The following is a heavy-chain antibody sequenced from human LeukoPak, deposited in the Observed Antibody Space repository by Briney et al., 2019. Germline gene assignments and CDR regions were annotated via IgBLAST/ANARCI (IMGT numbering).Heavy chain of an antibody. CDR3: AKDAQRGFDYSNSLES. D-gene: IGHD4-11*01. CDR2: IWSDGTEK. Sequence: GGSLRLSCAASGFTYSHYGMHWVRQVPGKGLEWVAVIWSDGTEKYYGDAGKGRFTISRDNSMKTLYLQMNSLRGDDTAVYYCAKDAQRGFDYSNSLESSGQGTLVTVSS. V-gene: IGHV3-33*06. J-gene: IGHJ5*01. CDR1: GFTYSHYG.